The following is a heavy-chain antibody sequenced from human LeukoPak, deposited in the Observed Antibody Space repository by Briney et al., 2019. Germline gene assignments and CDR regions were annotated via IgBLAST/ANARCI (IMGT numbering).Heavy chain of an antibody. CDR3: AKGVRCSGGSCSVIGYYYGMDV. D-gene: IGHD2-15*01. V-gene: IGHV3-23*01. J-gene: IGHJ6*02. Sequence: PGGSLRLSCAASGFTFSSNAMTWVRQAPGKGLEWVLAISGSGTSTYYADSVKGRFTISRDNSKNTLYLQMNSLRAEDTAVYYCAKGVRCSGGSCSVIGYYYGMDVWGQGTTVTVSS. CDR1: GFTFSSNA. CDR2: ISGSGTST.